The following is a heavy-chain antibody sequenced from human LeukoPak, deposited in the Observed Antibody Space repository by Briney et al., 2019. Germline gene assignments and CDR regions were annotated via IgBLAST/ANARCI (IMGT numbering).Heavy chain of an antibody. J-gene: IGHJ4*02. V-gene: IGHV3-23*01. D-gene: IGHD3-3*02. Sequence: ETLSLTSAVSGGCISSRGYSWSWVRQAPGTGLEWVSGISNNGGSTFYADSVKGRFTISRDNSKNTLYLQINSLRAEDTAVYHCAKIRPSNANYWGQGTLVTVSS. CDR1: GGCISSRGYS. CDR2: ISNNGGST. CDR3: AKIRPSNANY.